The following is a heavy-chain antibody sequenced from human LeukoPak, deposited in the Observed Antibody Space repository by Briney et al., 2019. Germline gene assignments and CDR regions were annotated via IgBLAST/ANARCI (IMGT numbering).Heavy chain of an antibody. CDR1: RFTFSSSA. Sequence: GGSLRLSCAASRFTFSSSAMSWVRQAPGKGLEWVSAISNNGGYTYYADSVQGRFTISRDNSKNTLCLQMNSLRAEDTAIYYCAKDRFNDQLDYWGQGTLVTVSS. J-gene: IGHJ4*02. CDR2: ISNNGGYT. V-gene: IGHV3-23*01. D-gene: IGHD3-10*01. CDR3: AKDRFNDQLDY.